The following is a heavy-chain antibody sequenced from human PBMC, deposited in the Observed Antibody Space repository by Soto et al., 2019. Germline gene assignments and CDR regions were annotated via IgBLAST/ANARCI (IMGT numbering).Heavy chain of an antibody. CDR3: AREGIAARPAKYYYYYGMDV. V-gene: IGHV1-3*01. D-gene: IGHD6-6*01. CDR1: GYTFTSYA. J-gene: IGHJ6*02. CDR2: INAGNGNT. Sequence: ASVKVSCKASGYTFTSYAMHWVRQAPGQRLEWMGWINAGNGNTKYSQKFQGRVTITRDTSASTAYMELSSLRSEDTAVYYCAREGIAARPAKYYYYYGMDVWGQGTTVTVSS.